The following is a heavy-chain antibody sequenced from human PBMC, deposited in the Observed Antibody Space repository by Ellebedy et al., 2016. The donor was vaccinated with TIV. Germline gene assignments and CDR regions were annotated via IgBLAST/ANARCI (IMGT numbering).Heavy chain of an antibody. V-gene: IGHV3-48*03. CDR1: GFTFSKYE. CDR3: ARDPTSYYGSGSYYLDF. CDR2: ITISGGTT. Sequence: PGGSLRLSCAASGFTFSKYEMNWVRQAPGKGLEWISYITISGGTTYYADSVKGRFAISRDNAKNSMFLQLNSLSAEDTAVYYCARDPTSYYGSGSYYLDFWGQGTLVTVSS. D-gene: IGHD3-10*01. J-gene: IGHJ4*02.